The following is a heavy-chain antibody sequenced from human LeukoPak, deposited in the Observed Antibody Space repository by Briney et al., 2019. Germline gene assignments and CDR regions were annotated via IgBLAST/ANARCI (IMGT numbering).Heavy chain of an antibody. V-gene: IGHV3-23*01. CDR3: ARASWVSTTDAVR. Sequence: GGSLRLSCAASGLSFTTFAMSWVRQGPARGLEWVSSMKGTGETFYADSVKGRFTLSRDSSRNTVHLQLNNLRVEDTAIYYCARASWVSTTDAVRWGQGTLVTVSS. CDR1: GLSFTTFA. D-gene: IGHD1-14*01. CDR2: MKGTGET. J-gene: IGHJ4*02.